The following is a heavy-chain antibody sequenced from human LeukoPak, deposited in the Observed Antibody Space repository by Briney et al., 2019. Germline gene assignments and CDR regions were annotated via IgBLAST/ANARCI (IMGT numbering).Heavy chain of an antibody. V-gene: IGHV7-4-1*02. D-gene: IGHD3-16*01. CDR3: ARAWGVRMDYYYYSMDV. CDR2: INTNTGNP. Sequence: ASVKVSCKASGYTFTSYAMNWVRQAPGQGLEWMGWINTNTGNPTYAQGFTGRFVFSLDTSVSTAYLQISSLKAEDTAVYHCARAWGVRMDYYYYSMDVWGKGTTVTVSS. J-gene: IGHJ6*03. CDR1: GYTFTSYA.